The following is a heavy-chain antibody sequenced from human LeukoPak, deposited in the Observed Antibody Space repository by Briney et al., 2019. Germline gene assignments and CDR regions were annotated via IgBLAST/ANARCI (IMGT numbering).Heavy chain of an antibody. CDR3: ARMVPNYDFWSGLIPDYFDY. D-gene: IGHD3-3*01. Sequence: GGSLRLSCAASGFTVSSNYMSWVRQAPGKGLEWVSVIYSGGSTYYADSVKGRSTISRDNSKNTLYLQMNSLRAEDTAVYYCARMVPNYDFWSGLIPDYFDYWGQGTLVTVSS. CDR2: IYSGGST. V-gene: IGHV3-53*01. J-gene: IGHJ4*02. CDR1: GFTVSSNY.